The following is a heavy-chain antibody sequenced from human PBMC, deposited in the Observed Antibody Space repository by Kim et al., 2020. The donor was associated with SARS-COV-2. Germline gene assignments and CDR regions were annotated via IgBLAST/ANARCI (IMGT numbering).Heavy chain of an antibody. CDR3: AKDRWVDLGGNYYYYYGMDV. Sequence: GRFTISRDNSKNTLYLQMNTLIPEDTAVYYCAKDRWVDLGGNYYYYYGMDVWGQGTTVTVSS. V-gene: IGHV3-30*02. J-gene: IGHJ6*02. D-gene: IGHD3-16*01.